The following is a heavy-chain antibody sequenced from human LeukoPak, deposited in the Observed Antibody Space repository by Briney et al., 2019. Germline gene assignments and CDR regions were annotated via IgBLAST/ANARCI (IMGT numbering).Heavy chain of an antibody. D-gene: IGHD3-9*01. CDR2: TAGADDVI. CDR3: ARELRYSYGLDV. J-gene: IGHJ6*02. V-gene: IGHV3-48*02. CDR1: GLTFSDSR. Sequence: PGGSLRLSCAVSGLTFSDSRMIWVRQAPEKRLEWVAVTAGADDVIQYADSVKGRFTISRDNAKNSLYLQMNSLRDEDTAVYYCARELRYSYGLDVWGQGTTVTVSS.